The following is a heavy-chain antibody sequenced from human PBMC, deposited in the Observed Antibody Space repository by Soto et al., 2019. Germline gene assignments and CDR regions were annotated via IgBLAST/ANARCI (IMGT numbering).Heavy chain of an antibody. CDR2: IYYSGST. CDR3: ARDERGGYSYGSRGSFWFDP. Sequence: PSETLSLTCTVSGGSISSYYWSWIRQPPGKGLEWIGYIYYSGSTNYNPPLKSRVTISVDTSKNQFSLKLSSVTAADTAVYYCARDERGGYSYGSRGSFWFDPWGQGTLVTVSS. D-gene: IGHD5-18*01. V-gene: IGHV4-59*01. J-gene: IGHJ5*02. CDR1: GGSISSYY.